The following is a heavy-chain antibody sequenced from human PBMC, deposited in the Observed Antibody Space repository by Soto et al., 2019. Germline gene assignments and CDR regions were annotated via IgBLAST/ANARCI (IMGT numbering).Heavy chain of an antibody. V-gene: IGHV1-3*01. J-gene: IGHJ6*03. Sequence: ASVKVSCKASGYTFTSYAMHWVRQAPGQRLEWMGWINAGNGNTKYSQKFQGRVTITSDTSASTAYMELSSLRSEDTAVYYCARAWQPTHDYYHYHLAFPAKRTTVPVSS. D-gene: IGHD5-12*01. CDR2: INAGNGNT. CDR3: ARAWQPTHDYYHYHLAF. CDR1: GYTFTSYA.